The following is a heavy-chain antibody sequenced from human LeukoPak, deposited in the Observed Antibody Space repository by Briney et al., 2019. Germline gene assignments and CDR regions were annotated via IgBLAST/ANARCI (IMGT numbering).Heavy chain of an antibody. CDR1: GLTFTSNT. V-gene: IGHV3-23*01. CDR3: ATLYGDYGAY. D-gene: IGHD4-17*01. Sequence: GGSLRLSCAAAGLTFTSNTMSWVRQAPGKGLEWVSAFIGSGGTYYADSVRGRFTISRDNSKNTLYLQMSSLGAEDTALYYCATLYGDYGAYWGQGTLVTVSS. J-gene: IGHJ4*02. CDR2: FIGSGGT.